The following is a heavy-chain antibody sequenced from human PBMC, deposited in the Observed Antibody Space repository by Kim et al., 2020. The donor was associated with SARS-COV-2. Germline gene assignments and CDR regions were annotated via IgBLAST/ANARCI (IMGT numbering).Heavy chain of an antibody. V-gene: IGHV1-2*02. CDR1: GYTFTDFL. Sequence: ASVKVSCKASGYTFTDFLMHWVRQAPGQGLEWMGWINPTSGGTYYAQKFQGRVAMTRDTPINTAYRELNSLTSDDTAMFYCARNGFRPTEGGWGQGTLIT. CDR2: INPTSGGT. CDR3: ARNGFRPTEGG. J-gene: IGHJ1*01. D-gene: IGHD2-8*01.